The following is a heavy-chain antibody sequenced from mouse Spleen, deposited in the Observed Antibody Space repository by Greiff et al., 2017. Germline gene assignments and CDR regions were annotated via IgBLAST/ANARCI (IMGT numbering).Heavy chain of an antibody. Sequence: EVHLVESGGGLVQPGGSLKLSCAASGFTFSSYGMSWVRQTPDKRLELVATINSNGGSTYYPDSVKGRFTISRDNAKNTLYLQMSSLKSEDTAMYYCARFPYGNPAWFAYWGQGTLVTVSA. J-gene: IGHJ3*01. CDR2: INSNGGST. CDR3: ARFPYGNPAWFAY. D-gene: IGHD2-10*02. V-gene: IGHV5-6-3*01. CDR1: GFTFSSYG.